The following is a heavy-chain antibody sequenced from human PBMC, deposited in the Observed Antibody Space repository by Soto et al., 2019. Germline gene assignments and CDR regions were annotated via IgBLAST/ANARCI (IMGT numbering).Heavy chain of an antibody. D-gene: IGHD6-13*01. V-gene: IGHV3-30*18. J-gene: IGHJ4*02. CDR1: GFTFSNYG. CDR3: AKGIAAAAGVGY. Sequence: QVPLVESGGGVVQPGRSLRLSCAASGFTFSNYGMHWVRQAPGKGLEWVAIISYDGSNKYYADSVKGRFTISRDNSKNTLYLQMNSLRTEDTAVYYCAKGIAAAAGVGYWGQGTLVTVSS. CDR2: ISYDGSNK.